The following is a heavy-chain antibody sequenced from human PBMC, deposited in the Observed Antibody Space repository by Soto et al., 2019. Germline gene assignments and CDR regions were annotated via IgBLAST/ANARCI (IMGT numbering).Heavy chain of an antibody. CDR2: IYYSGST. V-gene: IGHV4-59*08. D-gene: IGHD3-9*01. Sequence: SETLSLTCGVSGRSISSYYWSWIRQPPGKGLEWIGYIYYSGSTNYNPSLKSRVTISVDTSKNQFSLKLSSVTAADTAVYYCASSQPQYDILTGYYWDDAFDIWGQGTMVTVSS. CDR1: GRSISSYY. J-gene: IGHJ3*02. CDR3: ASSQPQYDILTGYYWDDAFDI.